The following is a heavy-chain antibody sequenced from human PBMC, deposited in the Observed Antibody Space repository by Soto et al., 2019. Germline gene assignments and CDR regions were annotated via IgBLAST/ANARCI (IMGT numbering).Heavy chain of an antibody. CDR2: IYYNGSA. CDR1: GGAVSSGNYY. Sequence: SETLSLTCSVSGGAVSSGNYYWNWIRQPPGKGLEWIGNIYYNGSANYNPSLKSRVTISIDISNNHFSLKLNSVTAADTAVYYCARAGFYSGIDFWGQGILVTVSS. D-gene: IGHD5-18*01. V-gene: IGHV4-61*03. J-gene: IGHJ4*02. CDR3: ARAGFYSGIDF.